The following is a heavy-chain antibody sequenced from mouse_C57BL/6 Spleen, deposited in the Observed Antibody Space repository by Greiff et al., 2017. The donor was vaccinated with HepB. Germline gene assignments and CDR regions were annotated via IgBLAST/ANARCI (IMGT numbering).Heavy chain of an antibody. CDR1: GYTFTSYW. Sequence: VQLQQSGAELVRPGSSVKLSCKASGYTFTSYWMHWVKQRPIQGLEWIGNIDPSDSETHYNQKFKDKATLTADKSSSTAYMQLSSLTSEDSAVYYCAKCMVKAHAMDYWGQGTSVTVSS. V-gene: IGHV1-52*01. D-gene: IGHD2-2*01. J-gene: IGHJ4*01. CDR2: IDPSDSET. CDR3: AKCMVKAHAMDY.